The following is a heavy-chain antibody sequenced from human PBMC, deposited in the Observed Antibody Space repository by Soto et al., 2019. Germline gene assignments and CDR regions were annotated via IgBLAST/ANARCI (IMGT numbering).Heavy chain of an antibody. Sequence: GGSLRLSCAASGFTFSSYGMHWVRQAPGKGLEWVAVIWYDGSNKYYADSVKGRFTISRDNSKNTLYLQMNSLRAEDTAVYYCARALSAVAGRAVQWFDPWGQGTLVTVSS. CDR2: IWYDGSNK. CDR3: ARALSAVAGRAVQWFDP. J-gene: IGHJ5*02. V-gene: IGHV3-33*01. CDR1: GFTFSSYG. D-gene: IGHD6-19*01.